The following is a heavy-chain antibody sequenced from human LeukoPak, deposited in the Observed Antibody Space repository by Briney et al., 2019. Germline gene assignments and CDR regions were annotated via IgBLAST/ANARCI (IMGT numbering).Heavy chain of an antibody. Sequence: GGSLRLSCAASGFTFSTSWMTWVRQAPGKGLEWVVNIKQDGSEKYYVDSVKGRFTVSRDNAKNSLYLQMNSLRAEDTAVYYCARAQSGFWSGYCLDYWGQGTLVTVSS. CDR3: ARAQSGFWSGYCLDY. CDR2: IKQDGSEK. CDR1: GFTFSTSW. D-gene: IGHD3-3*01. V-gene: IGHV3-7*01. J-gene: IGHJ4*02.